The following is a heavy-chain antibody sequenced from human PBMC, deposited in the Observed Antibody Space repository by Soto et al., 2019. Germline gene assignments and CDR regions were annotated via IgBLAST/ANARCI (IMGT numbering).Heavy chain of an antibody. CDR1: GLTFSSCW. CDR2: INSDGSIT. Sequence: EVQLVESGGGLVQPGGSLRLSCAAAGLTFSSCWMHWVRQAPGKGLVWVSHINSDGSITNYANSVKGRFTISRDNAKNTLYLQMTCLRAEDTAVYCCVNYCSGGYCYPTWGQGTLVTVSA. V-gene: IGHV3-74*01. J-gene: IGHJ4*02. D-gene: IGHD2-15*01. CDR3: VNYCSGGYCYPT.